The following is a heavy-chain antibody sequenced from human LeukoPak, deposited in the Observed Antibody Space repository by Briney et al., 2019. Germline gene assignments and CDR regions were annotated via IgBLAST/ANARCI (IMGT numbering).Heavy chain of an antibody. D-gene: IGHD3-10*01. CDR3: AKDASGDGYFDY. J-gene: IGHJ4*02. V-gene: IGHV3-43*01. Sequence: GGSLRLSCAASGFTFDDYTIHWVRQAPGKGLEWVSLISWDGGSTYYADSVKGRFTISRDNSKNSLYLQMNSLRTEDTALYYCAKDASGDGYFDYWGQGTLVTVSS. CDR2: ISWDGGST. CDR1: GFTFDDYT.